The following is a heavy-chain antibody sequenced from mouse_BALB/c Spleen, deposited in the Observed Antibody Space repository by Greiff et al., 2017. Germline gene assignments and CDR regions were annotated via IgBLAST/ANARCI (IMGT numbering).Heavy chain of an antibody. V-gene: IGHV1-7*01. CDR1: GYTFTSYW. CDR2: INPSTGYT. D-gene: IGHD2-14*01. CDR3: ARGYRYDGYYFDD. J-gene: IGHJ2*01. Sequence: VQLQQSGAELAKPGASVKMSCKASGYTFTSYWMHWVKQRPGQGLEWIGYINPSTGYTEYNQKFKDKATLTADKSSSTAYMQLSSLTSEDSAVYYCARGYRYDGYYFDDWGQGTTLTVSS.